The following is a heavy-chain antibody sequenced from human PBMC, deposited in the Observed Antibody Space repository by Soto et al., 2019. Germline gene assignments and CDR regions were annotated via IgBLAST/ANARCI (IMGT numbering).Heavy chain of an antibody. V-gene: IGHV2-70*01. CDR2: IDWDDDK. CDR1: GFSLSTSGMC. Sequence: SGPTLVNPTQTLTLACTFSGFSLSTSGMCVSWIRQPPGKALEWLALIDWDDDKYYSTSLKSRLTISKDTSKNQVVLTMTNMDPVDTATYYCARMRVPLGSYGMDVWGKGTTVTVSS. D-gene: IGHD6-25*01. J-gene: IGHJ6*04. CDR3: ARMRVPLGSYGMDV.